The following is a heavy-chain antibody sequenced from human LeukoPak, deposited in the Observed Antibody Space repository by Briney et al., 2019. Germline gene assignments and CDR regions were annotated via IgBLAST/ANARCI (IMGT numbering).Heavy chain of an antibody. Sequence: PGGSLRLSCAASGFTFSSYNMNWVRQAPGKGLEWVSFISSSGRNIYYADSVKGRFTISRDNAKNSLYLQMNSLRAEDTAVYYCARDESRATWYDYWGQGTQVTVSS. J-gene: IGHJ4*02. CDR1: GFTFSSYN. CDR2: ISSSGRNI. D-gene: IGHD6-13*01. V-gene: IGHV3-21*06. CDR3: ARDESRATWYDY.